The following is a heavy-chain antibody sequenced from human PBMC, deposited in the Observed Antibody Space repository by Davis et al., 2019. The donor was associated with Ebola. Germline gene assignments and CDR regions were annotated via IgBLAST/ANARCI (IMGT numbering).Heavy chain of an antibody. Sequence: GGSLRLSCAASGFTFSSYAMHWVRQAPGKGLEWVAVISYDGSNKYYADSVKGRFTISRDNAKNTLYLQMNSLRAEDTAVYYCARGRTYYYGSGSDYGMDVWGKGTTVTVSS. D-gene: IGHD3-10*01. CDR1: GFTFSSYA. V-gene: IGHV3-30-3*01. J-gene: IGHJ6*04. CDR2: ISYDGSNK. CDR3: ARGRTYYYGSGSDYGMDV.